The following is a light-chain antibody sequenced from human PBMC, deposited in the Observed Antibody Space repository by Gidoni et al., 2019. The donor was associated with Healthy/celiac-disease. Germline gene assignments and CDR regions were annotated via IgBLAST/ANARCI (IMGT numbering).Light chain of an antibody. CDR1: QGISSY. CDR2: AAS. CDR3: QQLNSYPRVT. J-gene: IGKJ3*01. V-gene: IGKV1-9*01. Sequence: DIQLTQSPSFLSASVGDRVTITCRASQGISSYLAWYQQKPGKAPKLLIYAASTLQSGVPSRFSGSGSGTEFTLTISSLQPEDFATYYCQQLNSYPRVTFSPGTKVDIK.